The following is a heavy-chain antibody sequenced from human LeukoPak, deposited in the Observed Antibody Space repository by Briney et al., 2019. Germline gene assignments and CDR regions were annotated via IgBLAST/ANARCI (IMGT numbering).Heavy chain of an antibody. CDR2: ISGNGGST. V-gene: IGHV3-23*01. J-gene: IGHJ4*02. D-gene: IGHD3-3*01. Sequence: GGSLRLSCAASGFTFSSYAMSWVRQAPGKGLEWVSAISGNGGSTYYADSVKGRFTISRDNSKNTLYLQMNSLRAEDTAVYYCAKSRSGYSPQYYFDYWGQGTLVTVSS. CDR1: GFTFSSYA. CDR3: AKSRSGYSPQYYFDY.